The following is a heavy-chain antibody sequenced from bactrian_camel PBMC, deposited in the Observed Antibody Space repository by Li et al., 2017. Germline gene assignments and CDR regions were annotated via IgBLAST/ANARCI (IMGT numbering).Heavy chain of an antibody. D-gene: IGHD3*01. CDR2: IAPSTGST. J-gene: IGHJ6*01. CDR3: ATDLGDTLTAAQALGVVVHFAY. CDR1: GSGYVSGTYC. V-gene: IGHV3S1*01. Sequence: HVQLVESGGGSVQSGGSLRLSCAASGSGYVSGTYCLGWFRQAPGKEREGVAAIAPSTGSTYYDDSVKGRFTVSHVNANNTLHLQMNSLKPEDTAMYYCATDLGDTLTAAQALGVVVHFAYWCQGTQVTVS.